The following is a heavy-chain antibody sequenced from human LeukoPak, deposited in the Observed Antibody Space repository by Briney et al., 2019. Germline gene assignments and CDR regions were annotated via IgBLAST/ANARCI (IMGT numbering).Heavy chain of an antibody. V-gene: IGHV3-23*01. CDR1: GFTFSNYA. D-gene: IGHD3-9*01. CDR2: ITGSDGTT. J-gene: IGHJ4*02. Sequence: SGTSLRRSCAASGFTFSNYAMSWVRQAPGKGLEWVSAITGSDGTTYYADSVEGRFTISRDNSKNTLYLQMNSLRVEDTAVYYCAQWGDYDILTGYYVSDYWGQGTLVTVSS. CDR3: AQWGDYDILTGYYVSDY.